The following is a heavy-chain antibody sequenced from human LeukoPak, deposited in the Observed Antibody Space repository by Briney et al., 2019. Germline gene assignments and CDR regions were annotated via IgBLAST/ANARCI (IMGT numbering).Heavy chain of an antibody. Sequence: GGPLRLSCAASGFTFSSYAMSWVAQAPGKGREWVSAISGSGGSTYYADSVKGRFTISRDNSKNTLYLQMNSLRADDTAVYYCAKFLPTHIVVANYYFDYWGQGTLVTVSS. CDR2: ISGSGGST. CDR3: AKFLPTHIVVANYYFDY. J-gene: IGHJ4*02. V-gene: IGHV3-23*01. D-gene: IGHD2-21*01. CDR1: GFTFSSYA.